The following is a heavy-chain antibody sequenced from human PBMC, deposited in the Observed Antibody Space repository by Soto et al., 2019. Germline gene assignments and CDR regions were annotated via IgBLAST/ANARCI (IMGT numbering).Heavy chain of an antibody. CDR3: ARVRALAADGMDV. J-gene: IGHJ6*02. Sequence: QVQLVESGGGLVKPGGSLRLSCAASGFTFSDYYMIWIRQAPGKGLKWVSYISSSSSYTNYADSVKGRFTISRDNAKNSLYLQMNSLRADDTAVYYCARVRALAADGMDVWGQGPTVTVSS. CDR2: ISSSSSYT. D-gene: IGHD6-19*01. CDR1: GFTFSDYY. V-gene: IGHV3-11*05.